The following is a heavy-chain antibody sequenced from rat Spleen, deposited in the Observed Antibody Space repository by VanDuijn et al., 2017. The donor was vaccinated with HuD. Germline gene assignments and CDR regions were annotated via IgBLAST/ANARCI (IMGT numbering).Heavy chain of an antibody. V-gene: IGHV2-63*01. CDR1: GFSLITNG. D-gene: IGHD1-11*01. J-gene: IGHJ1*01. Sequence: QVQLKESGPGLVQPSQTLSLTCTVSGFSLITNGVSWVRQPSGKGPEWMGRMWYDGDTAYNSPLKSRLSISRDTSKNQVFLKMNSLQTDDTGTYYCARLRERRVSHLYFDFWGPGTMVTVSS. CDR3: ARLRERRVSHLYFDF. CDR2: MWYDGDT.